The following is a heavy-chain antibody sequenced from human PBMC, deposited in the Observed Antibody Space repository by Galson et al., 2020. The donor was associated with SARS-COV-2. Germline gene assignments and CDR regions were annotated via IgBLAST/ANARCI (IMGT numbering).Heavy chain of an antibody. J-gene: IGHJ4*02. CDR1: GFTVSSSY. V-gene: IGHV3-53*01. Sequence: GESLKISCAASGFTVSSSYISWVRQAPGKGLEWVSLIYPNYNRFYADSVKGRFTISRDNSRNTLFLQMNSLRAEDTAVYYCLKKGDTINQDYWGQGTLVTVSS. D-gene: IGHD3-10*01. CDR3: LKKGDTINQDY. CDR2: IYPNYNR.